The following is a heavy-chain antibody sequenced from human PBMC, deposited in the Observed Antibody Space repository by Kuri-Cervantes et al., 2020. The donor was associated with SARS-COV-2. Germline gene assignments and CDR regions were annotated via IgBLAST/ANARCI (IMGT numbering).Heavy chain of an antibody. D-gene: IGHD2-2*01. CDR1: GGSISSSSYY. CDR2: INHSGST. J-gene: IGHJ5*02. V-gene: IGHV4-39*07. Sequence: SETLSLTCTVSGGSISSSSYYWSWIRQPPGKGLEWIGEINHSGSTNYNPSLKSRVTISVDTSKNQFSLKLSSVTAADTAVYYCARGGCSSTSCYSKHQKNWFDPWGQGTLVTVSS. CDR3: ARGGCSSTSCYSKHQKNWFDP.